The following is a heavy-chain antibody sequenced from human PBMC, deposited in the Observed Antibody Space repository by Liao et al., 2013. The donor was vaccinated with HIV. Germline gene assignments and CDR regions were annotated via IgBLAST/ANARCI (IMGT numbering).Heavy chain of an antibody. CDR3: ARVGRGTMVRKGGIDI. J-gene: IGHJ3*02. CDR1: GGSIRSGTYY. Sequence: QVQLQESGPGLVKPSQTLSLTCTVSGGSIRSGTYYWSWIRQPAGKGLEWIGRMYTGGTSNYNPSLKSRFTMSLDTSKNQFSLQLSSVTAADTAVYFCARVGRGTMVRKGGIDIWGQGTMVTVSS. D-gene: IGHD3-10*01. CDR2: MYTGGTS. V-gene: IGHV4-61*02.